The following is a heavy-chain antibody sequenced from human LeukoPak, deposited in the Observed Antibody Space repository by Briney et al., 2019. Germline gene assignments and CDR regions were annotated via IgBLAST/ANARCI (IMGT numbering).Heavy chain of an antibody. CDR3: ARDSYSGYGSFDH. D-gene: IGHD5-12*01. CDR1: GGSISSGGYY. Sequence: PSETLSLTCTVSGGSISSGGYYWSWIRQHPGKGLEWIGYIYYSGTTYYNPSLKSRVTISIDTSKNQFSLKLSSVTATDTAVYYCARDSYSGYGSFDHWGQGTLVTVSS. J-gene: IGHJ4*02. CDR2: IYYSGTT. V-gene: IGHV4-31*03.